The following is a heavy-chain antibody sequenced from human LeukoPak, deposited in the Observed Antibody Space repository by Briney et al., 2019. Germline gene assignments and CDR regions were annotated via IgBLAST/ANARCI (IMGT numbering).Heavy chain of an antibody. Sequence: GGSLRLSCAASGXTFSNAWMSWVRQAPGKGLEWAGRIKSKADGGTTDYAAPVKGRFTISRDDSKNTLYLQMNSLKIEDTAVYYCTTGERRFDSSGFYPYYFDFWGQGTLVTVSS. D-gene: IGHD3-22*01. J-gene: IGHJ4*02. CDR1: GXTFSNAW. V-gene: IGHV3-15*01. CDR3: TTGERRFDSSGFYPYYFDF. CDR2: IKSKADGGTT.